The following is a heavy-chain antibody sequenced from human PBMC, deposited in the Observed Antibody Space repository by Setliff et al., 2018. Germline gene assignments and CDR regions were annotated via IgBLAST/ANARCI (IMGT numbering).Heavy chain of an antibody. J-gene: IGHJ3*02. D-gene: IGHD2-2*01. Sequence: ASVKVSCKASGYTFTNYAIHWVRQAPGQRPEWMGWINGGNGNTKYSQKFQGRITITRDTSASTAYMEMSSLRSEDTAVYYCARDGDCSSTSCYGVDAFDIWGQGTMVTVSS. CDR2: INGGNGNT. CDR3: ARDGDCSSTSCYGVDAFDI. CDR1: GYTFTNYA. V-gene: IGHV1-3*01.